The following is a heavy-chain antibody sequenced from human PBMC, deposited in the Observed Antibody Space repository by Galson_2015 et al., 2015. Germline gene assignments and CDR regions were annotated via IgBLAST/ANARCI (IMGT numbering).Heavy chain of an antibody. CDR2: IRRKAYGGTT. Sequence: LRLSCAASGFTFGDNAMSWVRQAPGKGLEWVGFIRRKAYGGTTEYAASVKGRFTISIDGSKNIAYLQMNSLKTEDTAVYYCTSQSERVFPAGYYMDVWGKGTTVTVSS. J-gene: IGHJ6*03. CDR1: GFTFGDNA. V-gene: IGHV3-49*04. D-gene: IGHD1-26*01. CDR3: TSQSERVFPAGYYMDV.